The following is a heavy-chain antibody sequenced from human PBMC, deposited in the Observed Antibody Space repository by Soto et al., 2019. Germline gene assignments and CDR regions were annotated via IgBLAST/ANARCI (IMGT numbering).Heavy chain of an antibody. J-gene: IGHJ3*02. Sequence: SVKLSCKASGGTFSSYAISWVRQAPGQGLEWMGGIIPIFGTANYAQKYQGRVTITADESTSTAYMELSSLRSEDTAVYYCARDPNFGDIVVVPAAMQLAKMDAFNIWGQGTMVTVSS. CDR3: ARDPNFGDIVVVPAAMQLAKMDAFNI. CDR2: IIPIFGTA. CDR1: GGTFSSYA. V-gene: IGHV1-69*13. D-gene: IGHD2-2*01.